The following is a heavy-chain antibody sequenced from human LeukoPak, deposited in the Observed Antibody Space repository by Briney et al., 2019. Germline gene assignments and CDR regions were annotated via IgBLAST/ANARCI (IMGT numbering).Heavy chain of an antibody. Sequence: GRSLRLSCAASGFTFSSYAMHWVRQAPGKGLEWVAVISYDGSNKYYADSVKGRFTISRDDSKNTLYLQMNSLRAEDTAVYYCARDPRGIVVVPAALSPLISYFDYWGQGTLVTVSS. CDR1: GFTFSSYA. J-gene: IGHJ4*02. CDR3: ARDPRGIVVVPAALSPLISYFDY. CDR2: ISYDGSNK. V-gene: IGHV3-30-3*01. D-gene: IGHD2-2*01.